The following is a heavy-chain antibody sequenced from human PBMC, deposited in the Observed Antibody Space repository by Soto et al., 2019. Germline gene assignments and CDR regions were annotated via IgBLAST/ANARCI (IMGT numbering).Heavy chain of an antibody. J-gene: IGHJ4*02. CDR1: GGSFSGHY. CDR2: VNHSGST. D-gene: IGHD5-18*01. Sequence: PSETLSLTCAVYGGSFSGHYWSWIRQPPGKGLEWIGEVNHSGSTNYNPSLKSRVTISVDTSKNQFSLKLSSVTAADTAVYYCARVRGYSYGYGLFDYWGQGTLVTVSS. CDR3: ARVRGYSYGYGLFDY. V-gene: IGHV4-34*01.